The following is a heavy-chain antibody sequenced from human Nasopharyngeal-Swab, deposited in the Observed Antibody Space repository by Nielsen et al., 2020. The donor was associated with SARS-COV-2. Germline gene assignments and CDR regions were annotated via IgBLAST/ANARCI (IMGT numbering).Heavy chain of an antibody. D-gene: IGHD2-15*01. V-gene: IGHV3-9*01. CDR1: GFTFDHYA. CDR3: AKDAAGEFQYYYMDV. J-gene: IGHJ6*03. CDR2: INWNSGST. Sequence: SCKASGFTFDHYALHWVRQAPGKGLVWVAAINWNSGSTAYVDSVKGRFTISRDNAKNSLYLQMNSLRPEDTALYYCAKDAAGEFQYYYMDVWGKGTTVTVSS.